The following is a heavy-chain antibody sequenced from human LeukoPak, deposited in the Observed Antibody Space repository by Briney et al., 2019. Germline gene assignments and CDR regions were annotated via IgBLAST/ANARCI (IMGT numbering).Heavy chain of an antibody. CDR3: VRLAKSPGTRIGFDP. J-gene: IGHJ5*02. CDR1: GFTFDTYT. CDR2: ITSSSFDI. V-gene: IGHV3-21*01. D-gene: IGHD1-26*01. Sequence: PGGSLRLSCAASGFTFDTYTMNWVRQAPGKGLEWVSSITSSSFDISYADSVKGRFTTSRDNAQNSLYPQMNSLRAEDTAVYYCVRLAKSPGTRIGFDPWGQGTLVTVSS.